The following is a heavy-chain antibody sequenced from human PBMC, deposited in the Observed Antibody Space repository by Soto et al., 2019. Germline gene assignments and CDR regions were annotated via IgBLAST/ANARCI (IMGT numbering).Heavy chain of an antibody. J-gene: IGHJ6*02. CDR3: ARGSQDFWSGYSLYYYYYGMDV. V-gene: IGHV1-69*01. Sequence: QVQLVQSGAEVKKPGSSVKVSCKASGGTFSSYAISWVRQAPGQGLEWMGGIIPIFGTANYAQKFQGRVTITADESTSNAYMELSSLRSEDTAVYYCARGSQDFWSGYSLYYYYYGMDVWGQGTTVTVSS. CDR1: GGTFSSYA. D-gene: IGHD3-3*01. CDR2: IIPIFGTA.